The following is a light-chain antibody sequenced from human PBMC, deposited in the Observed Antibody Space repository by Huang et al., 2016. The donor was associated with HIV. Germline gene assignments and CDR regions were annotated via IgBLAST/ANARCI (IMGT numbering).Light chain of an antibody. CDR1: RSVSSTY. Sequence: EIVLTQSPGTLSLSPGERATLSCRASRSVSSTYLAWYQQKPGQAPRLLIYGASSRAPGIPDRFSSSGSGTDFTLTINRLEPEDFAVYYCQQYGNSPPTFGQGTKVEIK. J-gene: IGKJ1*01. CDR2: GAS. CDR3: QQYGNSPPT. V-gene: IGKV3-20*01.